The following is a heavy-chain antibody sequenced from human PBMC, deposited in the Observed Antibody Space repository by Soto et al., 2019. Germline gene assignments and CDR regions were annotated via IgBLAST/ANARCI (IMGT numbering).Heavy chain of an antibody. Sequence: EVHLVESGGGLVQPGGSLRLSFVASGFAFDAYWMHWVRQVPGEGPVWVSRIDYDGTTTTYADSVKGRFTISRDNAKNTLYLQMNSLRAEDTGVYYCTRGPRPSSAGTGAYWGQGTLVTVSS. J-gene: IGHJ4*02. D-gene: IGHD6-13*01. V-gene: IGHV3-74*01. CDR2: IDYDGTTT. CDR1: GFAFDAYW. CDR3: TRGPRPSSAGTGAY.